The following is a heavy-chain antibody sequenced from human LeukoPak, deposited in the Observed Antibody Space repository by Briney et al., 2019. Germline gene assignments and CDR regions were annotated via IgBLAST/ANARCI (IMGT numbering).Heavy chain of an antibody. J-gene: IGHJ5*02. CDR3: AKICIAAAGTSA. V-gene: IGHV3-30*18. CDR2: ISYDGSNK. Sequence: GGSLRLSCAAYGFTFSSYGMHWGRQAPGKGLEWVAVISYDGSNKYYADSVKGRFTISRDNSKNTLYLQMNSLRAEDTAVYYCAKICIAAAGTSAWRQGTLVTVSS. CDR1: GFTFSSYG. D-gene: IGHD6-13*01.